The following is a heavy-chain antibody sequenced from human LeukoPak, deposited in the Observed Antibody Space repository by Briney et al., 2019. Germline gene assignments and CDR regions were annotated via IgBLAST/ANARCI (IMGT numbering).Heavy chain of an antibody. J-gene: IGHJ4*02. CDR3: ARHRYNWNYDY. D-gene: IGHD1-7*01. CDR2: INHSGST. V-gene: IGHV4-34*01. CDR1: GGSFSDHY. Sequence: TSETLSLTCAVYGGSFSDHYWSWIRQPPGKGLEWIGEINHSGSTNYSPSLRSRVTISVDTSKNQFYLKVISVTAADTAVYYCARHRYNWNYDYWGQGTLVTVSS.